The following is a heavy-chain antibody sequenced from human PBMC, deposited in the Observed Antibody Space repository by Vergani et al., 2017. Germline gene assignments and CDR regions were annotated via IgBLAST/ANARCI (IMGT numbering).Heavy chain of an antibody. J-gene: IGHJ4*02. CDR1: GFTFINAW. D-gene: IGHD5-18*01. Sequence: EVQLVESGGGLVKPGGSLRLSCAASGFTFINAWMTWVRQAPGKGLEWVGRIKSKTDGGTTYYAAPVKGKFTISRDDSKNTLYLQLSGLKTEDTAVYFCSRGRGYSFGYSDYWGQGTLVTVSS. V-gene: IGHV3-15*01. CDR2: IKSKTDGGTT. CDR3: SRGRGYSFGYSDY.